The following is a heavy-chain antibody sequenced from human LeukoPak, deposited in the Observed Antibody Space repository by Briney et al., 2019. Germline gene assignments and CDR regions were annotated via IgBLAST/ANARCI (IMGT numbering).Heavy chain of an antibody. Sequence: GESLKISCKGSGYSFANYFIAWVRQMPGKGLEWMGIIYPGDSDTRYSPSFQGQVTISADKSINTAYLQWSSLKASDTAVYYCARRRLANKKYYYYYYGLDVWGQGTTVTVSS. V-gene: IGHV5-51*01. CDR3: ARRRLANKKYYYYYYGLDV. J-gene: IGHJ6*02. CDR2: IYPGDSDT. D-gene: IGHD3-9*01. CDR1: GYSFANYF.